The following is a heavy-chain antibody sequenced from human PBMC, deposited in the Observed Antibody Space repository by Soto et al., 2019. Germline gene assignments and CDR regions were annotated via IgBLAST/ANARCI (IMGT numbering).Heavy chain of an antibody. Sequence: GALRGSCAASVFTFSSYAMSWVRQAPGKGLEWVSAISGSGGSTYYADSVKGRFTISRDNSKNTLYLQMNSLRAEDTAVYYCANVNYETRAAYFDYWGQGTLVTVSS. CDR3: ANVNYETRAAYFDY. CDR1: VFTFSSYA. D-gene: IGHD4-4*01. V-gene: IGHV3-23*01. CDR2: ISGSGGST. J-gene: IGHJ4*02.